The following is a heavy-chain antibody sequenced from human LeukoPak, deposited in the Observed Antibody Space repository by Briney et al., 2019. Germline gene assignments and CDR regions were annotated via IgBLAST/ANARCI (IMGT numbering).Heavy chain of an antibody. J-gene: IGHJ4*02. CDR2: VYYSGST. CDR3: ARHYGYSYGPDY. D-gene: IGHD5-18*01. CDR1: GSSISTYY. Sequence: PSETLSLTCTVSGSSISTYYWSWIRQPPGKGLEWIGYVYYSGSTSYNPSLKSRVIISVDTSKNEFSLNVSSVTAADTAVYYCARHYGYSYGPDYWGQGSLVTVSP. V-gene: IGHV4-59*08.